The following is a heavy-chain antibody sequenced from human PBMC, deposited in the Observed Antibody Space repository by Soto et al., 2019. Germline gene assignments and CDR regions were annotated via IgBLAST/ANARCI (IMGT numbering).Heavy chain of an antibody. CDR1: GFTFSSYW. D-gene: IGHD1-26*01. CDR2: INSDGSST. Sequence: EVQLVESGGGLVQPGGSLRLSCAASGFTFSSYWMHWVRQAPGKGLVWVSRINSDGSSTSYADSVKGRFTVSRDNAKNTMYLQMNRLRAEDTAVYFCARDVTVSTGSYPHCWGQGTLVTVSS. J-gene: IGHJ4*02. CDR3: ARDVTVSTGSYPHC. V-gene: IGHV3-74*01.